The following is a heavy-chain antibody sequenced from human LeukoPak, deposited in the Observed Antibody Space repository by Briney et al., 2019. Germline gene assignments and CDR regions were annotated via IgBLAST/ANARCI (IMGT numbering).Heavy chain of an antibody. CDR2: ISPSGDWT. CDR3: ARAFRPASDPHDFYDF. J-gene: IGHJ3*01. V-gene: IGHV3-64*02. CDR1: GFTFNNHP. D-gene: IGHD3/OR15-3a*01. Sequence: HTGGSLRLSCAASGFTFNNHPMHWVRQASGKRLEYVSAISPSGDWTWYADSVKGRFTISRDNSKNTMYLQMGSLRPEDMGVYYCARAFRPASDPHDFYDFWGRGTTVIVSS.